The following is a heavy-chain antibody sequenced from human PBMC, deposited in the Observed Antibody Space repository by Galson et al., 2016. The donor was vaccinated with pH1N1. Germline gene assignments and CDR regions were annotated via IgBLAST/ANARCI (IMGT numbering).Heavy chain of an antibody. D-gene: IGHD5-18*01. CDR2: ISYDGSSK. J-gene: IGHJ5*02. V-gene: IGHV3-30-3*01. Sequence: SLRLSCAASGFAFNDYAIHWVRQAPGKGLEWVALISYDGSSKYYEDSVKGRFTISRDNSRNTLSLQMNSLRGEDTAVYYCARSSQRGYSYACDHWGQGTPVTVSS. CDR3: ARSSQRGYSYACDH. CDR1: GFAFNDYA.